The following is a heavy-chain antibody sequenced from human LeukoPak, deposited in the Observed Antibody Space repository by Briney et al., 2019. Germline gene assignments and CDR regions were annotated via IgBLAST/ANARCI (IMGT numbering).Heavy chain of an antibody. D-gene: IGHD3-22*01. Sequence: SVKVSCKASGGTFSSYAISWVRQAPGQGVEWMGRIIPILGTANYAQKFQGRVTITADKSTSTAYMELSSLRSEDTAVYYCARDPHYYDSSGYYSPTFDYWGQGTLVTVSS. CDR2: IIPILGTA. J-gene: IGHJ4*02. CDR1: GGTFSSYA. V-gene: IGHV1-69*04. CDR3: ARDPHYYDSSGYYSPTFDY.